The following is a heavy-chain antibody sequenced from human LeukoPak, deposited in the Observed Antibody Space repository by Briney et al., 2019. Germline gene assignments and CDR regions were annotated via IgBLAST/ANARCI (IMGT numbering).Heavy chain of an antibody. D-gene: IGHD3-3*01. CDR3: ARGNFGVVPNWFDP. J-gene: IGHJ5*02. CDR2: IIPIFGTA. V-gene: IGHV1-69*01. Sequence: ASVKVSCKASGGTFSSYAISWVRQAPGQGLEWMGGIIPIFGTANYAQKFQGRVTITADESTSTAYMELSSLRSEDTAVYYCARGNFGVVPNWFDPWGQGTLVTVPS. CDR1: GGTFSSYA.